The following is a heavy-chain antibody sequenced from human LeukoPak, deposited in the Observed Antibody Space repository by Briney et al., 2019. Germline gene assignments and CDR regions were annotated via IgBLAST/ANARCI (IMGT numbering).Heavy chain of an antibody. CDR1: GGTFSSYA. D-gene: IGHD6-13*01. Sequence: SVKVSCKASGGTFSSYAISWVRQAPGQGLEWMGGIIPIFGTANYAQKFQGRVTITADESTSTAYMELSSLRSEDTAVYYCARRIAAAGTKNWFDPWGQGTLVTVSS. CDR3: ARRIAAAGTKNWFDP. V-gene: IGHV1-69*13. CDR2: IIPIFGTA. J-gene: IGHJ5*02.